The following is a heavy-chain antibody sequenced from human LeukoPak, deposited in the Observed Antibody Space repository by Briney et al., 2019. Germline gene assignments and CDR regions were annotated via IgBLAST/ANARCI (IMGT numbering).Heavy chain of an antibody. J-gene: IGHJ5*02. CDR1: GFTFDDYA. V-gene: IGHV3-9*01. CDR3: AKDSRFRLFGPPWLDP. Sequence: PGRSLRLSCAASGFTFDDYAMHWVRQAPGKGLEWVSGISWNSGSIGYADSVKGRFAISRDNAKNSLYLQMNSLRAEDTALYYCAKDSRFRLFGPPWLDPWGQGTLVTVSS. D-gene: IGHD3-22*01. CDR2: ISWNSGSI.